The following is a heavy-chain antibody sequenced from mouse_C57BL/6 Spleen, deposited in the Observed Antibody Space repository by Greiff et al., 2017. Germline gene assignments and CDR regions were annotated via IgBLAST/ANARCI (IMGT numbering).Heavy chain of an antibody. D-gene: IGHD1-1*01. V-gene: IGHV1-55*01. CDR2: IYPGSGST. Sequence: VKLQQPGAELVKPGASVKMSCKASGYTFTSYWITWVKQRPGQGLAWIGDIYPGSGSTNYNEKFKSKATLHVDTSSSTAYIQLRSLTSEDSAVYYCARGGYCGSSYVGTYYAMDYWGQGTSVTVSS. J-gene: IGHJ4*01. CDR3: ARGGYCGSSYVGTYYAMDY. CDR1: GYTFTSYW.